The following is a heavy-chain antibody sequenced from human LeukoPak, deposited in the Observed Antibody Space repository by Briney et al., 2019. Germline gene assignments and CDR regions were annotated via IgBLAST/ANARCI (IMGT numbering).Heavy chain of an antibody. CDR1: GFTFSSYA. Sequence: GGSLRLSCAASGFTFSSYAMSWVRQAPGKGLEWVSAISGSGDSTYYGDSVKGRFTISRDNSKNTLYLQMNSLRAEDTAVYYRAKTRPLDSSSWSHGDYWGQGTLVTVSS. CDR3: AKTRPLDSSSWSHGDY. CDR2: ISGSGDST. V-gene: IGHV3-23*01. J-gene: IGHJ4*02. D-gene: IGHD6-13*01.